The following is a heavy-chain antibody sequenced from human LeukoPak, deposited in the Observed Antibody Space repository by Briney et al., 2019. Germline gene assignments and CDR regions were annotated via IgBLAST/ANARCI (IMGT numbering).Heavy chain of an antibody. D-gene: IGHD3-3*01. V-gene: IGHV1-2*02. J-gene: IGHJ6*02. CDR3: ARKPRIPILGVVHAYSGMDV. Sequence: GASVKVSCKASGYTFTGYYMHWVRQAPGQGLEWMGWINPNSGGTNYAQKFQGRVTMTRDTSISTAYMELSRLRSDDTAVYYCARKPRIPILGVVHAYSGMDVWGQGTRVTVSS. CDR1: GYTFTGYY. CDR2: INPNSGGT.